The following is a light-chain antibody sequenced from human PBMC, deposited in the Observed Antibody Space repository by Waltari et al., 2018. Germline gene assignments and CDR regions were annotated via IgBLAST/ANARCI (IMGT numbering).Light chain of an antibody. V-gene: IGKV3-11*01. CDR2: DAS. CDR1: QSVSSY. J-gene: IGKJ4*01. CDR3: QQRSSWPLT. Sequence: EIVLTQSPATLSLSPGERATPSCRASQSVSSYLAWYQQKPGQAPRLLIYDASNRATGIPARFSGSVSGTDFTLTISSLEPEDFAVYYCQQRSSWPLTFGGGTKVEIK.